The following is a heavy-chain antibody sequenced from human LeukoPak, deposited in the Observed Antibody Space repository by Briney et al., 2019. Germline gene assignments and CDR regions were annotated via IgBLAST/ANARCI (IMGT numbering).Heavy chain of an antibody. CDR2: IYYSGST. CDR3: ARYCSSTSCSSKADY. J-gene: IGHJ4*02. Sequence: PETLSLTCTVSGGSISSSSYYWGWIRQPPGKGLEWIGSIYYSGSTYYNPSLKSRVTISVDTSKNQFSLKLSSVTAADTAVYYCARYCSSTSCSSKADYWGQGTLVTVSS. D-gene: IGHD2-2*01. V-gene: IGHV4-39*01. CDR1: GGSISSSSYY.